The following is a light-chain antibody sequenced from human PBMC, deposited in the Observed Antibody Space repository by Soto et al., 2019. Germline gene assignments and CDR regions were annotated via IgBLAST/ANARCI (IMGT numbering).Light chain of an antibody. CDR2: EVS. J-gene: IGKJ5*01. CDR1: QSLLHITVEAF. V-gene: IGKV2D-29*02. CDR3: MQSTQLPPT. Sequence: VVMTLTALSLSVAPGEPASISCKSSQSLLHITVEAFIFWYLQKPGQSPQLXMYEVSTRVSGGPDRFSGSGSGTDFKLEISRVETDDVGIYYCMQSTQLPPTFGQGTRLEIK.